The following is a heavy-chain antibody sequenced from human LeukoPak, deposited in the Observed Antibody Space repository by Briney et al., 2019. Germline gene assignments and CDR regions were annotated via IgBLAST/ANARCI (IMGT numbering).Heavy chain of an antibody. J-gene: IGHJ4*02. V-gene: IGHV3-23*01. Sequence: GGSLRLSCAASGFTFSSYGMSWVRQAPGKGLEWVSAISGSGGSTYYADSVKGRFTITRDNSKNTLYLQMNSLRAEDTAVYYCAKTDCSGGSCYCNYWGQGTLVTVSS. CDR1: GFTFSSYG. CDR2: ISGSGGST. CDR3: AKTDCSGGSCYCNY. D-gene: IGHD2-15*01.